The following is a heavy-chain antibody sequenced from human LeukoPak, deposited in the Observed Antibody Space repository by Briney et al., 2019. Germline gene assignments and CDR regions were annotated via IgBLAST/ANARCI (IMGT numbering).Heavy chain of an antibody. CDR2: IIPILGIA. CDR3: ATGPTVTSTRVDY. J-gene: IGHJ4*02. D-gene: IGHD4-17*01. V-gene: IGHV1-69*04. Sequence: SVKVSCKASGGTCSSYAISWVRQAPGQGLEWMGRIIPILGIANYAQTFQSRVTITADKSTSTAYMELSSLRSEDTAVYYCATGPTVTSTRVDYWGQGTLVTVSS. CDR1: GGTCSSYA.